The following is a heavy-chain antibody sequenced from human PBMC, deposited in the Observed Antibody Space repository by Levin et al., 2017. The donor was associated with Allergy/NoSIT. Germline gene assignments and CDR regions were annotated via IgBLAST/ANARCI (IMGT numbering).Heavy chain of an antibody. D-gene: IGHD3-22*01. J-gene: IGHJ6*02. CDR2: IGTAGDT. CDR1: GFTFSSYD. CDR3: ARDGGPDYYDSSGPTSGYGMDG. Sequence: GGSLRLSCAASGFTFSSYDMHWVRQATGKGLEWVSAIGTAGDTYYPGSVKGRFTISRENAKNSLYLKMNSLRAGDTAVYYCARDGGPDYYDSSGPTSGYGMDGWGQGTTVTVSS. V-gene: IGHV3-13*01.